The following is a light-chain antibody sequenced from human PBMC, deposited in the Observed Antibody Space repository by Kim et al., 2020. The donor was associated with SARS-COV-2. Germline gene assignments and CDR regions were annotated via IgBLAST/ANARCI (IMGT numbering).Light chain of an antibody. CDR1: QGINSY. CDR2: AAS. V-gene: IGKV1-9*01. CDR3: QQLNSYPLT. J-gene: IGKJ4*01. Sequence: ASVGDRVTITCRASQGINSYLAWYQQKSGKAPKLLIYAASTLQGGVPSRFSGSGSGTEFTLTISSLQPEDFATYSCQQLNSYPLTFGVGTKVDIK.